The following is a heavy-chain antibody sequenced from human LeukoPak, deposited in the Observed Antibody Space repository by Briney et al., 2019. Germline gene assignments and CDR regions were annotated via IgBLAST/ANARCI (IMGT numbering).Heavy chain of an antibody. D-gene: IGHD2-15*01. J-gene: IGHJ4*02. CDR3: ARCSGGSCYRFDY. CDR2: ISSSSSYI. V-gene: IGHV3-21*01. Sequence: GGSLRLSCAASGFTFSSYSMNWVRQAPGKGLEWVSSISSSSSYIYYADSVKGRFTISRDNAKNSLYLRMNSLRAEDTAVYYCARCSGGSCYRFDYWGQGTLVTVSS. CDR1: GFTFSSYS.